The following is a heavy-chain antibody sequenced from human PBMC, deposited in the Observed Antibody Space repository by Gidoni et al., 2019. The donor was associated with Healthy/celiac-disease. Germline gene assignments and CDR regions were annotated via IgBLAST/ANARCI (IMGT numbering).Heavy chain of an antibody. Sequence: QVQLHASGPGLVQPSETLSLPCTVSGAPISSYYWSWIRQPPGKGLEWIGYIYYSGSTNYNPDLKSRVTISVETSKNQFSLKLSSVTAADTAVDYCARGLTAITPYWYFDLWGRGTLVTVSS. CDR2: IYYSGST. D-gene: IGHD2-21*02. J-gene: IGHJ2*01. CDR3: ARGLTAITPYWYFDL. CDR1: GAPISSYY. V-gene: IGHV4-59*01.